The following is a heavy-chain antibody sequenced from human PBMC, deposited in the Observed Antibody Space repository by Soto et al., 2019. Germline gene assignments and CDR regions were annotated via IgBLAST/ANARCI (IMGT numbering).Heavy chain of an antibody. Sequence: PGGSERRSYVACGFKLSCYWRHWVRQAPGKGLEWVSRIDNDGSATTYADSVKGRFTISRDNAKNTLFLQMNTLRVDDTAVYYCARDNWNSYWGQGTLVTVSS. CDR1: GFKLSCYW. J-gene: IGHJ4*02. CDR2: IDNDGSAT. V-gene: IGHV3-74*01. D-gene: IGHD1-1*01. CDR3: ARDNWNSY.